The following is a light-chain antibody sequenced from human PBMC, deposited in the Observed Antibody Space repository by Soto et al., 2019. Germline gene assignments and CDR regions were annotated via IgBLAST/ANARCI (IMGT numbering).Light chain of an antibody. CDR2: GNT. Sequence: QSAVTQPPSVSGAPGQRVTIPCTGSTSNLGAGYDVHWYQHLPGTAPKLLISGNTNRPSGVPERFSGSKSGTSASLAITGLQAEDEADYYCQSYDNTLGLVFGGGTKLTVL. V-gene: IGLV1-40*01. J-gene: IGLJ2*01. CDR3: QSYDNTLGLV. CDR1: TSNLGAGYD.